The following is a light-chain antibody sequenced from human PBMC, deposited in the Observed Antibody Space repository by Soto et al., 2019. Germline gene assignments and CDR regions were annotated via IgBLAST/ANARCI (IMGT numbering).Light chain of an antibody. CDR2: GAS. J-gene: IGKJ2*01. CDR1: QSVSSSY. CDR3: QQYGYT. V-gene: IGKV3-20*01. Sequence: EIVLTQSPGTLSLSPGERATLSCRASQSVSSSYLAWYQQKPGQAPRLLIYGASSRATGIPDRFSGSGSGTDFNLTISRLEPEDFAVYYCQQYGYTFGQGTKLEIK.